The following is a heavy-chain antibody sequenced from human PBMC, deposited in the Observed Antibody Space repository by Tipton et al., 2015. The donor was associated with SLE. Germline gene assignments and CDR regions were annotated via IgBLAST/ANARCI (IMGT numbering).Heavy chain of an antibody. CDR1: GGSINLYY. CDR3: VRGTENNWKPRFDP. Sequence: TLSLTCTISGGSINLYYWSWIRQPPGKGLEWIGYIFYTGVTNHNPSLKSRVAMSIDTSKKQFSLKLNNVTAADTAVYYCVRGTENNWKPRFDPWGQGILVAVSS. J-gene: IGHJ5*02. CDR2: IFYTGVT. D-gene: IGHD1-20*01. V-gene: IGHV4-59*01.